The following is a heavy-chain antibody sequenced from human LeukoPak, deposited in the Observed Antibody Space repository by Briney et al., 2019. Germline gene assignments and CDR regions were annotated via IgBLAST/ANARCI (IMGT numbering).Heavy chain of an antibody. J-gene: IGHJ4*02. Sequence: GGSLRLSCAASGFTFSSYAMHWVRQAPGKGLEWVAVISYDGSNKYYADSVKGRFTISRDNSKNTLYLQMNSLRAEDTAVYYCARELGVWFGEFQTAFDHWGQGTLVTVSS. CDR3: ARELGVWFGEFQTAFDH. CDR1: GFTFSSYA. CDR2: ISYDGSNK. D-gene: IGHD3-10*01. V-gene: IGHV3-30-3*01.